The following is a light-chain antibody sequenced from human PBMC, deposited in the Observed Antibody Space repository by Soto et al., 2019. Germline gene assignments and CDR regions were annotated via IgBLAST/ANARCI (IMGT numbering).Light chain of an antibody. Sequence: QSALTQPASVSGSPGQSITISCTGTNSDVGRFNLVSWYQHHPDKAPKLMIFGVTKRPSGVSNRFSGSESGNTASLTISGLQAEDEADYYCCSYATGGTYVFGTGTKVTVL. V-gene: IGLV2-23*02. CDR3: CSYATGGTYV. J-gene: IGLJ1*01. CDR2: GVT. CDR1: NSDVGRFNL.